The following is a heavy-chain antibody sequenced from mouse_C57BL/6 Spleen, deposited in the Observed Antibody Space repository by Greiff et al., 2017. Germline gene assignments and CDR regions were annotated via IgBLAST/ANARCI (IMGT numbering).Heavy chain of an antibody. V-gene: IGHV1-26*01. CDR2: INPNNGGT. J-gene: IGHJ2*01. CDR1: GYTFTDYY. Sequence: EVQLQQSGPELVKPGASVKISCKASGYTFTDYYMNWVKQSHGQSLEWIGDINPNNGGTSYNQKFKGKATLTVDKSSSTAYMERRSLTSEDSADYYCARSDGYYERYWGQGTTLTVSS. D-gene: IGHD2-3*01. CDR3: ARSDGYYERY.